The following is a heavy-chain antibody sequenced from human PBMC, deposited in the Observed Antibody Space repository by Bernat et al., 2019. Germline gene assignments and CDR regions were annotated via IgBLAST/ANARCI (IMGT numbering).Heavy chain of an antibody. D-gene: IGHD1-14*01. CDR3: AREGRQTGLASFDY. CDR2: IIPMFATA. J-gene: IGHJ4*02. CDR1: GGTFSSYA. V-gene: IGHV1-69*01. Sequence: QVQLVQSGGEVRKPGSSVRVSCRASGGTFSSYAISWVRQAPGQGLEWMGGIIPMFATARYAQKFQGRVTITADESTSTAYMELISLRSEDTAVYYCAREGRQTGLASFDYWGQGTLVTVSS.